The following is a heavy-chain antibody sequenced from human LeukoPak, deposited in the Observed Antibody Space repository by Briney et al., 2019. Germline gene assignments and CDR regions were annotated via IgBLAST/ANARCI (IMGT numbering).Heavy chain of an antibody. CDR2: IHHSGDT. J-gene: IGHJ4*02. D-gene: IGHD6-25*01. CDR1: GGSISSGGFY. CDR3: ARLIAADPQLDY. V-gene: IGHV4-30-2*01. Sequence: SQTLSLTCIVSGGSISSGGFYWSWIRQPPGKGLEWIGYIHHSGDTYQNPSLKGRVTVSSDRSKNGFYLKLSSVTAADTAVYYCARLIAADPQLDYWGQGTLVTVSS.